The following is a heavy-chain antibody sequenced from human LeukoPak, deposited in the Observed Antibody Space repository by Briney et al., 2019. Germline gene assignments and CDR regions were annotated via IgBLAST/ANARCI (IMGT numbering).Heavy chain of an antibody. CDR3: ARLMVYARFGAFDI. Sequence: GGSLRLSCAASGFAFSSYSMNWVRQAPGKGLEWVSSISSSSSYIYYADSVKGRFTISRDNAKNSLYLQMNSLRAEDTAVYYCARLMVYARFGAFDIWGQGTMVTVSS. V-gene: IGHV3-21*01. CDR2: ISSSSSYI. CDR1: GFAFSSYS. J-gene: IGHJ3*02. D-gene: IGHD2-8*01.